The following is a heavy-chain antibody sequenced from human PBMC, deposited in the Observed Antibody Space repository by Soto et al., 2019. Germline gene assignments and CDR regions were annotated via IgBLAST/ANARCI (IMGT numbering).Heavy chain of an antibody. Sequence: EVQLVESGGGLVQPGGSLRLSCAASGFTFSSNWMSWVRQAPGKGLEWVANIKQDGSEKYYVDSVKGRFTISRDNAKNSLYLQMNSLRAEDTAVYYCARERLTVTTGGGAFDIWGQGTMVTVSS. D-gene: IGHD4-17*01. J-gene: IGHJ3*02. CDR2: IKQDGSEK. V-gene: IGHV3-7*01. CDR1: GFTFSSNW. CDR3: ARERLTVTTGGGAFDI.